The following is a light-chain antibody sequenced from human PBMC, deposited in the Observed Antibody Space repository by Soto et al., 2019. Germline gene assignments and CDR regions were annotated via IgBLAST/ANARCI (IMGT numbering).Light chain of an antibody. CDR1: QSVSSY. CDR3: QQRYNWPPIT. CDR2: DAS. J-gene: IGKJ5*01. V-gene: IGKV3-11*01. Sequence: EIVLTQSPATLSLSPGERATLSCRASQSVSSYLAWYQHKPGQAPRLLIYDASNRATGIPARFSGSGSGTDFTITISSLEPEDFAVYYCQQRYNWPPITFGQGTRLEIK.